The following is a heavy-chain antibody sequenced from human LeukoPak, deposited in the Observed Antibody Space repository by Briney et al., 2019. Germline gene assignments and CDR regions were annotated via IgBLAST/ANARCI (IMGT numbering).Heavy chain of an antibody. CDR2: IYYSGST. D-gene: IGHD5-12*01. Sequence: SEILSLTCTVSGGSISSYYWSWIRQPPGKGLEWIGYIYYSGSTNYNPSLKSRVTISVDTSKNQFSLKLSSVTAADTAVYYCAREEPCYVNIVATIRGEYYFDYWGQGTLVTDSS. V-gene: IGHV4-59*01. J-gene: IGHJ4*02. CDR1: GGSISSYY. CDR3: AREEPCYVNIVATIRGEYYFDY.